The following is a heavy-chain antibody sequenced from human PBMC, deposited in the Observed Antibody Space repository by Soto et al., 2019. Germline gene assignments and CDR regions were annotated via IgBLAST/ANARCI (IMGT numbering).Heavy chain of an antibody. J-gene: IGHJ5*02. D-gene: IGHD6-6*01. Sequence: SGPTLVNPTQTLTLTCTFSGFSLSTSGVGVGWIRQPPGKALEWLALIYWNDDKRYSPSLKSRLTITKDTSKNQVVLTMTNMDPVDTATYYCARIEYSSSGDWFDPWGQGTLVTVSS. CDR1: GFSLSTSGVG. CDR3: ARIEYSSSGDWFDP. CDR2: IYWNDDK. V-gene: IGHV2-5*01.